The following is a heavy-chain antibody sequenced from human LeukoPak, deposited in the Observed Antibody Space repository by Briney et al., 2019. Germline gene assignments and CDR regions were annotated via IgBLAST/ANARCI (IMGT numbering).Heavy chain of an antibody. J-gene: IGHJ4*02. CDR2: INGDGSST. Sequence: GGSLRLSCAAFGFTFSTYWMHWVRQAPGKGLVWVSRINGDGSSTDYADSVKGRFTISRDNAKNTLYLQMNSLRAEDTAVYYCTRDEPSGSYYPVGCWGQGTLVTVSS. CDR1: GFTFSTYW. V-gene: IGHV3-74*01. D-gene: IGHD1-26*01. CDR3: TRDEPSGSYYPVGC.